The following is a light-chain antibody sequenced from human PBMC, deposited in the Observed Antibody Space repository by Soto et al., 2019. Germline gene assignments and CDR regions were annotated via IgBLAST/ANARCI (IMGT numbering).Light chain of an antibody. V-gene: IGKV3-15*01. CDR1: QSVNSN. CDR3: QQYNFWPPLT. Sequence: EIVMTQSPATLSVSPGERATLSCRASQSVNSNLAWYRQKPGQAPRLLISDASTRATGVPARFSGSGSGTEFTLTISSPQSEDSGIYYCQQYNFWPPLTCGGGTKVEIK. J-gene: IGKJ4*02. CDR2: DAS.